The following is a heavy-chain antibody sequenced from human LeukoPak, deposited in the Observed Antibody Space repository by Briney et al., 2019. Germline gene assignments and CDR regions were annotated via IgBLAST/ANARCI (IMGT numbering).Heavy chain of an antibody. J-gene: IGHJ5*02. CDR1: GYTFTSYG. CDR2: ISAYNGNT. Sequence: GAPVKVSCKASGYTFTSYGISWGRQGPGQGVEWVGWISAYNGNTNCAQKLQGRVTMTTDTSTSTAYMELRSLRSDDTAVYYCARVLTMVRGAFNWFDPWGQGTPVTVSS. V-gene: IGHV1-18*01. D-gene: IGHD3-10*01. CDR3: ARVLTMVRGAFNWFDP.